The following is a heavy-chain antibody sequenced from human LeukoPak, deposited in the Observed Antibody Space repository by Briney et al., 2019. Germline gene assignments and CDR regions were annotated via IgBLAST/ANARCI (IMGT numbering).Heavy chain of an antibody. Sequence: PGGSLRLSCAASGFTFNSFAMHGVRQAPGKGLEHLAFTQSDGSDEYYADSVKGRFTISRDNSKNTLYLQMNGLRGDDTAMYYCVKDLPVLHSWGQGTLVTVSS. D-gene: IGHD3-16*01. CDR2: TQSDGSDE. V-gene: IGHV3-30*02. CDR1: GFTFNSFA. J-gene: IGHJ4*02. CDR3: VKDLPVLHS.